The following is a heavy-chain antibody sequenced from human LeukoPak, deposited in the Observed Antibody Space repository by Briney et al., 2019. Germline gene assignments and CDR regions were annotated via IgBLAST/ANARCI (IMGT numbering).Heavy chain of an antibody. D-gene: IGHD1-14*01. V-gene: IGHV3-23*01. CDR3: AKDLVRYNIQFDY. CDR2: ISGGGAGT. CDR1: GFTFSNSA. J-gene: IGHJ4*02. Sequence: PGGSLRLSRAASGFTFSNSAMSWVRQAPGKGLEWVSSISGGGAGTYYADSVRGRFTISRDNSKNTLYLQMDSLRAEDTALYYCAKDLVRYNIQFDYWGQGALVTVSS.